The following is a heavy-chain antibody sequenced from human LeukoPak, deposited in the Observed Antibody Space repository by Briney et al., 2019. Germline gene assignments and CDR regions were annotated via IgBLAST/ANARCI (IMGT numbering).Heavy chain of an antibody. D-gene: IGHD3-3*01. J-gene: IGHJ5*02. CDR3: ARDLRMAIFGVVIKDPNWFDP. CDR2: IYTSGST. Sequence: PETLSLTCTVSGGSISSYYWSWIRQPAGKGLEWIGRIYTSGSTNYNPSLKSRVTMSVDTSKNQFSLKLSSVTAADTAVYYCARDLRMAIFGVVIKDPNWFDPWGQGTLVTVSS. V-gene: IGHV4-4*07. CDR1: GGSISSYY.